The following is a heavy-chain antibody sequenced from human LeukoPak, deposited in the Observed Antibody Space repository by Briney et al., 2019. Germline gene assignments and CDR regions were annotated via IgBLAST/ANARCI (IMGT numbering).Heavy chain of an antibody. CDR3: AREVYARGGLRNWFDP. D-gene: IGHD3-10*02. CDR1: GYTFTSYD. CDR2: MNPNSGNT. Sequence: ASVKVSCKASGYTFTSYDINWVRQATGQGLEWMGWMNPNSGNTGYAQKFQGRVTMTRNTSISTAYMELSRLRSDDTAVYYCAREVYARGGLRNWFDPWGQGTLVTVSS. J-gene: IGHJ5*02. V-gene: IGHV1-8*01.